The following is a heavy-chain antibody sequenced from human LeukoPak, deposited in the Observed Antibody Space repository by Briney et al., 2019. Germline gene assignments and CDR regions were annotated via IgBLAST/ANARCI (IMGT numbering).Heavy chain of an antibody. Sequence: HPGGSLRLSCAASGFTFSSYYMHWVRQAPGRGLVWVSTMNSDESRTSYADSVKGRFSSSRDNAKNTLYLQMNSLRAEDTAVYYCARRSGSGPFGLDVWGQGTTVTVSS. CDR1: GFTFSSYY. CDR3: ARRSGSGPFGLDV. V-gene: IGHV3-74*01. D-gene: IGHD6-19*01. J-gene: IGHJ6*02. CDR2: MNSDESRT.